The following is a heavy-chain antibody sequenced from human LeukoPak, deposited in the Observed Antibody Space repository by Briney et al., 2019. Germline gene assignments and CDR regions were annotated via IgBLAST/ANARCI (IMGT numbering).Heavy chain of an antibody. CDR2: ISSSSSYI. Sequence: GGSLRLSCAASGFTFSSYSMNWVRQAPGKGLEWVSSISSSSSYIYYADSVKGRFTISRDNAKNSLYLQMNSLRAEDTAVYYCARDRGSYCSGGSCYSLFDYWGQGTLVTVSS. CDR1: GFTFSSYS. D-gene: IGHD2-15*01. V-gene: IGHV3-21*01. CDR3: ARDRGSYCSGGSCYSLFDY. J-gene: IGHJ4*02.